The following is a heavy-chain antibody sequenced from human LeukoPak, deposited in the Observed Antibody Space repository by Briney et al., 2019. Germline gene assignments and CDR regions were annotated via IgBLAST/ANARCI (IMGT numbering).Heavy chain of an antibody. J-gene: IGHJ4*02. CDR3: ASGGMRGATRLLFVY. D-gene: IGHD6-6*01. Sequence: TSETLSLTCTVSGGSISSYYWSWIRQPAGTALEWIGRIYTSGTITYNPSLKSRVTMSVDTSKNQFSLKLNSVTAADTAVYYCASGGMRGATRLLFVYWGQGTLVTVSS. CDR2: IYTSGTI. CDR1: GGSISSYY. V-gene: IGHV4-4*07.